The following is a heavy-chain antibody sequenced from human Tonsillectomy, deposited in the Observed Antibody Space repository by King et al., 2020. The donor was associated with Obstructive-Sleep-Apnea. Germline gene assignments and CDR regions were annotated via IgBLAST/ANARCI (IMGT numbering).Heavy chain of an antibody. Sequence: VQLVQSGAEVKKPGASVKVSCKASGYTFTRYDINWVRQATGQGLEWMGWMNPNSGNTDYAQKFQGRVTLTRNTSISTAYMELSSLRSEASAVYYCARGSRTFHIWGQGTMVTVSS. CDR2: MNPNSGNT. V-gene: IGHV1-8*01. D-gene: IGHD1-14*01. CDR3: ARGSRTFHI. CDR1: GYTFTRYD. J-gene: IGHJ3*02.